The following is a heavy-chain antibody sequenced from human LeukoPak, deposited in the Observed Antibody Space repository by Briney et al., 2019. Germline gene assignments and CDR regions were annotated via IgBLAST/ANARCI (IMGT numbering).Heavy chain of an antibody. V-gene: IGHV3-53*05. CDR2: IFSGGNT. Sequence: VGSLRLSCGASGFTVSNHYMSWVRQAPGKGLEWVSVIFSGGNTYYTDSVKGRFTISRDNSKNTLFLQMNSLRPEDTAVYYCARDSGWTFDIWGQRTMGTVSS. CDR1: GFTVSNHY. CDR3: ARDSGWTFDI. J-gene: IGHJ3*02. D-gene: IGHD3-3*01.